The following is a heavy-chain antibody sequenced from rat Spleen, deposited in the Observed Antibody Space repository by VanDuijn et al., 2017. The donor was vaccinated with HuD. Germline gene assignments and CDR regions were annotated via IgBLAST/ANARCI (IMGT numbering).Heavy chain of an antibody. D-gene: IGHD1-12*03. J-gene: IGHJ2*01. CDR2: LNSAGST. CDR1: FYSITSSYR. CDR3: ARSYYDGYYHLY. V-gene: IGHV3-3*01. Sequence: EVLLQESGPGLVKPSQSLSLTCSVTFYSITSSYRWNWIRKFPGNKLEWMVYLNSAGSTYYNPSLRSRISITRDTSKNRFFLRVNSVTTEDTATYHCARSYYDGYYHLYWGQGVMVTVSS.